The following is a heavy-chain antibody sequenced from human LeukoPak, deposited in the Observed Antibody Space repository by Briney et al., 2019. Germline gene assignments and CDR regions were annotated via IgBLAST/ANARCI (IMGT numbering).Heavy chain of an antibody. CDR2: LYYSNEN. CDR3: ARGLSGHSIFGSGLSDY. D-gene: IGHD3-22*01. V-gene: IGHV3-53*05. J-gene: IGHJ4*02. CDR1: GFSVSTNY. Sequence: GGSLRLSCGASGFSVSTNYMNWVRQSPGKGPEGVSVLYYSNENFYLAAVEGRFFISSASPKNTLYLQLNSLRPEDTAVYYCARGLSGHSIFGSGLSDYWGRGPLVTVSS.